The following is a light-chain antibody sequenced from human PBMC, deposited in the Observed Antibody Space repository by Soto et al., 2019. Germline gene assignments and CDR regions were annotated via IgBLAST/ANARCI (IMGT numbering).Light chain of an antibody. Sequence: DIQMTQSPSSLSASAGDRVTITCRASQGISNYLAWYQHKPGKVPKLLIYAASTLQSGVPSRFSGSGSGTDFTLTINSLQPEDVATYYCQKYNSGPFTFGPGTKVDIK. CDR1: QGISNY. V-gene: IGKV1-27*01. CDR3: QKYNSGPFT. CDR2: AAS. J-gene: IGKJ3*01.